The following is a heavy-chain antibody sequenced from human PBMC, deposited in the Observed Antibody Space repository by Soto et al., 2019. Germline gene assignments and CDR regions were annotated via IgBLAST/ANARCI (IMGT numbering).Heavy chain of an antibody. D-gene: IGHD4-4*01. V-gene: IGHV1-2*04. CDR1: GYTFTGYY. CDR2: INPNSGGT. CDR3: ARGPTTVTTDYYYYYMGV. J-gene: IGHJ6*03. Sequence: QVQLVQSGAEVKKPGASVKVSCKASGYTFTGYYMHWVRQAPGQGLEWMGWINPNSGGTNYAQKLQGWVTMTRDTSISTAYMELSRVRSADTAVYYCARGPTTVTTDYYYYYMGVWGKGTTVTVSS.